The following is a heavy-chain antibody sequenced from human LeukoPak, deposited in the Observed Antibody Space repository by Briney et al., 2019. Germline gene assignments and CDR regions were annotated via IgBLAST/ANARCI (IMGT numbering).Heavy chain of an antibody. CDR2: ITASGSST. V-gene: IGHV3-23*01. D-gene: IGHD3-22*01. CDR1: GFTFSSYA. Sequence: GGSLRLSCAASGFTFSSYAMSWVRQAPGKGLEWVSAITASGSSTYYADSVKGRFTISRDNSKNTLCLQMNSLRAEDTAVYYCARVEYYDSSGSLDYWGQGTLVTVSS. CDR3: ARVEYYDSSGSLDY. J-gene: IGHJ4*02.